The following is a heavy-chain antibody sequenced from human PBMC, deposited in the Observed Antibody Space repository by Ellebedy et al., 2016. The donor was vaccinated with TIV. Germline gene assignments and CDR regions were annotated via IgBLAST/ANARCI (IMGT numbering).Heavy chain of an antibody. CDR2: INAGNGNT. CDR3: ARSAAGTVDY. CDR1: GYTFTSYA. V-gene: IGHV1-3*01. Sequence: MPGGSLRLSCAASGYTFTSYAMHWVRQAPGQRLEWMGWINAGNGNTKYSQKFQGRVTITRDTSASTAYMELSSLRSEDTAVYYCARSAAGTVDYWGQGTQVTVSS. J-gene: IGHJ4*02. D-gene: IGHD6-13*01.